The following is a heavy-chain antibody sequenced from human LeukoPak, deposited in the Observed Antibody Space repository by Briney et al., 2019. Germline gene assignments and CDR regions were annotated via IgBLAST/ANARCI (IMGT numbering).Heavy chain of an antibody. V-gene: IGHV1-69*04. CDR1: GGTFSSYA. CDR2: IIPILGIA. J-gene: IGHJ4*02. Sequence: GASVKVSCKASGGTFSSYAISWVRQAPGQGLEWMGRIIPILGIANYAQKFQGRVTITADRSTSTAYMELSSLRSEDTAVYYCARGCYYDSSGRKVPRYYFDYWGQGTLVTVSS. CDR3: ARGCYYDSSGRKVPRYYFDY. D-gene: IGHD3-22*01.